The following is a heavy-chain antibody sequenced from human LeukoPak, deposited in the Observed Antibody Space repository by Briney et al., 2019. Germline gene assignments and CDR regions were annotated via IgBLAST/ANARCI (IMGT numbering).Heavy chain of an antibody. D-gene: IGHD3-16*01. Sequence: LSLTCTVSGGSISYYYWSWIRQPPGKGLEWVAVIWYDGSNKYYADSVKGRFTISRDNSKNTLYLQMNSLRAEDTAVYYCARDTLWGSYDGFDYWGQGTLVTVSS. CDR3: ARDTLWGSYDGFDY. J-gene: IGHJ4*02. V-gene: IGHV3-33*08. CDR1: GGSISYYY. CDR2: IWYDGSNK.